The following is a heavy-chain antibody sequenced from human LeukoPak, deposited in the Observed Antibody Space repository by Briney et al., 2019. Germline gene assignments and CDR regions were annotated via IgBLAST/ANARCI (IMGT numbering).Heavy chain of an antibody. CDR2: ISGSGGST. D-gene: IGHD3-22*01. J-gene: IGHJ4*02. CDR1: GFTFSSYA. V-gene: IGHV3-23*01. Sequence: PGGSLRLPRAASGFTFSSYAMSWVRQAPGKGLEWGSAISGSGGSTYYADSVKGRFTISRDNSKNTLYLQMNSLRAEDTAVYYCAKGSNYYDSSGYCDYWGEGTVVTVSS. CDR3: AKGSNYYDSSGYCDY.